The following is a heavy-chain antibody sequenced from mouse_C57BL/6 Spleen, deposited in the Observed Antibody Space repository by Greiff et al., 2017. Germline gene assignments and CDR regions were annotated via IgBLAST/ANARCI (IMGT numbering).Heavy chain of an antibody. CDR2: INPSTGGT. V-gene: IGHV1-42*01. Sequence: EVQLQQSGPELVKPGASVKISCKASGYSFTGYYMNWVKQSPEKSLEWIGEINPSTGGTTYNQKFKAKATLTVDKSSSTDYMQLKSLTSEDSEVYDCARGRIIYYYGSSYDFDYWGQGTTLTVSS. J-gene: IGHJ2*01. CDR1: GYSFTGYY. D-gene: IGHD1-1*01. CDR3: ARGRIIYYYGSSYDFDY.